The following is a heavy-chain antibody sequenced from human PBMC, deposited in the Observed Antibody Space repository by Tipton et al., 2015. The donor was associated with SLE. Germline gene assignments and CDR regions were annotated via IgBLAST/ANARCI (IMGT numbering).Heavy chain of an antibody. CDR1: GGSISSHY. CDR3: ARDGRGYCDNSGCSEYHWFDP. J-gene: IGHJ5*02. V-gene: IGHV4-59*11. Sequence: LRLSCTVSGGSISSHYWSWFRQPPGKGLEWIGYIYYRGNTKYNPSLNSRVTISLGTSRTQFSLKLSSVTAADTAVYYCARDGRGYCDNSGCSEYHWFDPWGQGTLVTVSS. D-gene: IGHD2-15*01. CDR2: IYYRGNT.